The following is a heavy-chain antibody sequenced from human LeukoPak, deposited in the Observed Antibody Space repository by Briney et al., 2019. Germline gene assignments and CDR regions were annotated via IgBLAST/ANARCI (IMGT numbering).Heavy chain of an antibody. D-gene: IGHD2-2*01. CDR2: VNPTSSSI. V-gene: IGHV3-21*01. J-gene: IGHJ4*02. Sequence: GGSLRLSCAVSGLIFSDYSFNWVRQAPGKGLEWVSSVNPTSSSIYYADAVRGRFTISRDNAKSSVYLQMNSLRAEDTAVYYCARDQGYCSSTSCYEFDYWGQGTLVTVSS. CDR3: ARDQGYCSSTSCYEFDY. CDR1: GLIFSDYS.